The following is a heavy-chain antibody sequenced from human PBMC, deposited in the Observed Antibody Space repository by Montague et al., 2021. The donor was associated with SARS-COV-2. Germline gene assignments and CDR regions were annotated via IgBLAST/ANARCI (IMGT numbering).Heavy chain of an antibody. D-gene: IGHD3-10*01. V-gene: IGHV4-59*12. CDR3: VTRPPDGAGPFDY. CDR1: GGSISPYY. CDR2: TSYSGST. J-gene: IGHJ4*01. Sequence: SETLSLTCTVSGGSISPYYWSWIRQSPGKGLECIGYTSYSGSTDYNPSLKSRVTVSVDPSKNQFSLTLSSLTAADTAIFYCVTRPPDGAGPFDYWGQESWSPSPQ.